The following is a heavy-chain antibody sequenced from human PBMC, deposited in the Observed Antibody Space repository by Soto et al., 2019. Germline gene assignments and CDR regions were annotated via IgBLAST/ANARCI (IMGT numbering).Heavy chain of an antibody. CDR1: GGSISSSSYY. Sequence: PSETLSLTCTVSGGSISSSSYYWGWIRQPPGKGLEWIGSIYYSGSTYYNPSLKSRVTISVDTSKNQFSLKLSSVTAADTAVYYCARSAATYYYGSGSYYSHFDYWGQGTLVTVSS. J-gene: IGHJ4*02. CDR3: ARSAATYYYGSGSYYSHFDY. D-gene: IGHD3-10*01. V-gene: IGHV4-39*01. CDR2: IYYSGST.